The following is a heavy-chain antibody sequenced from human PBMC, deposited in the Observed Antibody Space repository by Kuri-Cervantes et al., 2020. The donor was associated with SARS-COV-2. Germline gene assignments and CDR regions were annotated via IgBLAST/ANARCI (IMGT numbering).Heavy chain of an antibody. D-gene: IGHD4-17*01. J-gene: IGHJ4*02. CDR1: GFTFSSYA. CDR2: ISGSGGST. CDR3: AKDDTGDYGPTYFDY. V-gene: IGHV3-23*01. Sequence: GESLKISCAASGFTFSSYAMRWVRQAPGKGLEWVTAISGSGGSTYYADSVKGRFTISRDNSKNTLYLQMNSLRAEDTAVYYCAKDDTGDYGPTYFDYWGQGTLVTVSS.